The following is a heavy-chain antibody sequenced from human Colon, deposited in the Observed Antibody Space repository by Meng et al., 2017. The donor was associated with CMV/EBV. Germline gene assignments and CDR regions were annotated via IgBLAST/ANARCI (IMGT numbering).Heavy chain of an antibody. CDR1: ATTFDNYW. V-gene: IGHV3-74*01. Sequence: SCAASATTFDNYWMHWVRQVPGRGLVWLARINSVGTSTSHADFVKGRFTISRDNAKDTLYLQMNSLSREDSGIYFCARGHIMDVWSQGTTVTVSS. D-gene: IGHD2-21*01. J-gene: IGHJ6*01. CDR3: ARGHIMDV. CDR2: INSVGTST.